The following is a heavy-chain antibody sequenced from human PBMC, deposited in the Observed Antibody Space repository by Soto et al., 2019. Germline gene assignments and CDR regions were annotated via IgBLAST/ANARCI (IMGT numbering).Heavy chain of an antibody. CDR1: GYTFTGAY. J-gene: IGHJ6*02. CDR2: INPNSGGT. D-gene: IGHD3-10*01. CDR3: ARDFTTRSYGVDV. V-gene: IGHV1-2*02. Sequence: ASVKVSCKASGYTFTGAYIHWVRQAPGQGLEWMGCINPNSGGTEFAQKFQGRVTVTRDTSITTVYVEMNRLRSDDTGVYYCARDFTTRSYGVDVWGQGTAVTVS.